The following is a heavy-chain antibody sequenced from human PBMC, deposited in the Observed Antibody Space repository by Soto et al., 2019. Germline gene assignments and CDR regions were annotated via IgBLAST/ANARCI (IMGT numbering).Heavy chain of an antibody. Sequence: ASVKVSCKASGYTFTGYYMHWVRQAPGQGLEWMGWINPNSGGTNYAQKSQGWVTMTRDTSISTAYMELSRLRSDDTAVYYCARAAWFTPASSYKGHRDYYYYMDVWGKGTTVTVSS. D-gene: IGHD2-15*01. CDR3: ARAAWFTPASSYKGHRDYYYYMDV. CDR1: GYTFTGYY. J-gene: IGHJ6*03. V-gene: IGHV1-2*04. CDR2: INPNSGGT.